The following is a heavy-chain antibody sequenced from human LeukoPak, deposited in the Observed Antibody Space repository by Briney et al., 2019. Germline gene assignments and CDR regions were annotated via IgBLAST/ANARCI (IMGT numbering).Heavy chain of an antibody. Sequence: SGTLSLTCTVSGGSISSGDYYWSWIRQPPGKGLEWIGYIYYSGSTYYNPSLKSRVTISVDTSKNQFSLKLSSVTAADTAVYYCARGSWSGTSYAFDIWGQGTLVTVSS. V-gene: IGHV4-30-4*01. J-gene: IGHJ3*02. CDR3: ARGSWSGTSYAFDI. CDR1: GGSISSGDYY. CDR2: IYYSGST. D-gene: IGHD2-2*01.